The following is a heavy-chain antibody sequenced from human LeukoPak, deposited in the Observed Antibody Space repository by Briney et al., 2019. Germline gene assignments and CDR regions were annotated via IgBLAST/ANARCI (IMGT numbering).Heavy chain of an antibody. CDR1: GASNSSDTYY. D-gene: IGHD5-24*01. CDR2: IYTSGTS. J-gene: IGHJ4*02. CDR3: ARGPGGYRSPSFDC. V-gene: IGHV4-61*02. Sequence: SETRSLTCTVSGASNSSDTYYWTWIRQPAGKGLEWIGRIYTSGTSNYNPSLKSRVTISVDTSRNHFSLKLTSVTAADTAVYYCARGPGGYRSPSFDCWGQGILVTVSS.